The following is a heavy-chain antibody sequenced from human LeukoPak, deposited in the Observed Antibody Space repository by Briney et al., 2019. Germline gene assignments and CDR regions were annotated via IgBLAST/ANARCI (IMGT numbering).Heavy chain of an antibody. D-gene: IGHD2-21*01. V-gene: IGHV4-4*07. CDR2: IYSSGGA. CDR1: GGSISNYY. Sequence: ASETLSLTCTVSGGSISNYYWNWIRQPAGKGLEWIGRIYSSGGANYNPSLKSRVTLSLDTSKNQFSLKLSSVTAADTAVYYCARDYSEDAYPYYFDYWGQGTLVTVSS. J-gene: IGHJ4*02. CDR3: ARDYSEDAYPYYFDY.